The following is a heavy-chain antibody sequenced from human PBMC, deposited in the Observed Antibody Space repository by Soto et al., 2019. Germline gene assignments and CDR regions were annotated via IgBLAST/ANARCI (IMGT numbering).Heavy chain of an antibody. CDR3: AKTPYSSSGGYFDY. V-gene: IGHV3-9*01. CDR1: GFTFDDYA. J-gene: IGHJ4*02. CDR2: ISWNSGSI. D-gene: IGHD6-13*01. Sequence: GGSLRLSCAASGFTFDDYAMHWVRQAPGKGLEWVSGISWNSGSIGYAASVKGRFTISRDNAKNSLYLQMNSLRAEDTALYYCAKTPYSSSGGYFDYWGQGTLVTVSS.